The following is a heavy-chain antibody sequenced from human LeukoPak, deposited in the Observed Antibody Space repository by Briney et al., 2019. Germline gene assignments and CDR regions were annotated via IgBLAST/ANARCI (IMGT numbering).Heavy chain of an antibody. CDR3: ARADNNLVATYWFDH. D-gene: IGHD5-12*01. Sequence: GGSPRLSCAASGFTFSSYAMSWVRQAPGKGLEWVSSISSSSSYIYYADSVKGRFTISRDNDKNSLYLQMNSLRAEDTAVYYCARADNNLVATYWFDHWGQGTLVTVSS. V-gene: IGHV3-21*01. J-gene: IGHJ5*02. CDR1: GFTFSSYA. CDR2: ISSSSSYI.